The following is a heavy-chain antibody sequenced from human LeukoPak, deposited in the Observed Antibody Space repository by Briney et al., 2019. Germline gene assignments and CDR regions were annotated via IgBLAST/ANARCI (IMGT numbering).Heavy chain of an antibody. J-gene: IGHJ6*02. CDR3: ASKTNYYYYYGMDV. CDR1: GYTFTSYD. Sequence: ASVNVSCKASGYTFTSYDINWGRQATGQGLEWMGWMNPNSGNTGYAQKFQGRVTMTRNTSISTAYMELSSLRSEDTAVYYCASKTNYYYYYGMDVWGQGTTVTVSS. CDR2: MNPNSGNT. D-gene: IGHD1-14*01. V-gene: IGHV1-8*01.